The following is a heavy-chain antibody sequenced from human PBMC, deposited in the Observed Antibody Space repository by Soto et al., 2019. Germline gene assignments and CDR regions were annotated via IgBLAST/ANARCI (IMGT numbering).Heavy chain of an antibody. V-gene: IGHV4-59*01. D-gene: IGHD3-3*01. Sequence: PSETLSLTSTVSGFNIITYYWSWLRQSPGKGLEWIGYIFYSDNTNYNPSLRSRVTISVDTSKSQFSLKLTSVTAADTAVYYCARGGETYYDFWSGFSPIDYWGQGALVTVSS. J-gene: IGHJ4*02. CDR1: GFNIITYY. CDR3: ARGGETYYDFWSGFSPIDY. CDR2: IFYSDNT.